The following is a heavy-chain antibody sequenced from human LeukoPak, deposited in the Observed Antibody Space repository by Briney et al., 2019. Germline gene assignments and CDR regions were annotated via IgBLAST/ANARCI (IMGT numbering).Heavy chain of an antibody. D-gene: IGHD6-13*01. J-gene: IGHJ4*02. CDR1: GFTSIDSP. V-gene: IGHV3-73*01. CDR3: RAAADWNDY. CDR2: IRSKADSYTT. Sequence: PGGALRHSRPASGFTSIDSPLHGVGQPSGKGGELLGRIRSKADSYTTAYGATVKGRFIISTDDSKNTAYLQMNTLKTEDTAVYYCRAAADWNDYWGQGTLVTVSS.